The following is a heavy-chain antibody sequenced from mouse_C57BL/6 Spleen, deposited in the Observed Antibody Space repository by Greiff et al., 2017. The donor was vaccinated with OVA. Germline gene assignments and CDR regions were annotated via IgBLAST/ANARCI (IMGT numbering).Heavy chain of an antibody. CDR1: GYTFTSYW. CDR3: ASDDGYYYYYAMDY. V-gene: IGHV1-72*01. CDR2: IDPNSGGT. Sequence: QVQLQQPGAELVQPGASVKLSCKASGYTFTSYWIHWVQQRPGRGLEWIGRIDPNSGGTKYNEKFKSKATLTVDKPSSTAYMQLSSLTSEDSAVYYCASDDGYYYYYAMDYWGQGTSVTVSS. D-gene: IGHD2-3*01. J-gene: IGHJ4*01.